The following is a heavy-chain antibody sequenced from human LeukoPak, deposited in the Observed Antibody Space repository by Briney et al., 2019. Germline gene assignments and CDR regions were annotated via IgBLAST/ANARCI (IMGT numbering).Heavy chain of an antibody. Sequence: GGSLRLSCAASGFTFSSYAMHWVRQAPGKGLEYVSAISSNGDSTYYANSVKGRFTISRDNSKNTLYLQMNSLRAEDTAVYYCARRAGGYSHPYDYWGQGILVTVSS. J-gene: IGHJ4*02. CDR1: GFTFSSYA. CDR3: ARRAGGYSHPYDY. V-gene: IGHV3-64*01. D-gene: IGHD4-23*01. CDR2: ISSNGDST.